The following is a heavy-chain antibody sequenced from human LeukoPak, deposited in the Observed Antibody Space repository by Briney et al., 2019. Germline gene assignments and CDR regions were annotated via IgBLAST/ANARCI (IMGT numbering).Heavy chain of an antibody. Sequence: GGSLRLSCAASEFTFSSYSMNWVRQAPGKGLEWVSYITNSGNSKSYADSVKGRFTISRDNTKNSLYLQMNGLRAEDTAVYYCARDWVGMWGVLDYWGQGTLVTVSS. D-gene: IGHD2-21*01. CDR1: EFTFSSYS. CDR2: ITNSGNSK. V-gene: IGHV3-48*01. CDR3: ARDWVGMWGVLDY. J-gene: IGHJ4*02.